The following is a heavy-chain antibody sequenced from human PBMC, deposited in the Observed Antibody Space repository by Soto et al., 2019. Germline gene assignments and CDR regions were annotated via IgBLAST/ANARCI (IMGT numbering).Heavy chain of an antibody. J-gene: IGHJ4*02. D-gene: IGHD6-6*01. CDR3: GGGPARLGY. CDR2: IVTSSDYI. V-gene: IGHV3-21*01. Sequence: IRQAPGKGLEWVSSIVTSSDYIYYADSVRGRFTISRDNAKNSLYLQMNSLRAEDTAVYYCGGGPARLGYRGQGTLVPVSS.